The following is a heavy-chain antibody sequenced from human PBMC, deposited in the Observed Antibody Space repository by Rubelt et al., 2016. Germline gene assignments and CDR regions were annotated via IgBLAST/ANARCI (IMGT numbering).Heavy chain of an antibody. D-gene: IGHD4-11*01. Sequence: GKGLEWVSAIGTAGDTYYPGSVKGRFTISRENAKNSLYLQMNSLRAGDTAVYYCARAVGSNYALDYWGQGTLVTVSS. V-gene: IGHV3-13*01. CDR2: IGTAGDT. CDR3: ARAVGSNYALDY. J-gene: IGHJ4*02.